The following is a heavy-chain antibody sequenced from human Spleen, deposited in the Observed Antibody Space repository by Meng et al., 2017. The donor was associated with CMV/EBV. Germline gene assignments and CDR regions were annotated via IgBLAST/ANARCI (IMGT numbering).Heavy chain of an antibody. J-gene: IGHJ4*02. Sequence: SQTLSLTCAISGDSVSSNSAAWTWIRQSPSRGLEWLGRTYYKSKWYNDYAVSVKSRITLNPDTSKNQFSLQLNSVTPEDTAMYYCGRSIYGWYVDYWGQGTLVTVSS. CDR3: GRSIYGWYVDY. D-gene: IGHD6-19*01. CDR1: GDSVSSNSAA. CDR2: TYYKSKWYN. V-gene: IGHV6-1*01.